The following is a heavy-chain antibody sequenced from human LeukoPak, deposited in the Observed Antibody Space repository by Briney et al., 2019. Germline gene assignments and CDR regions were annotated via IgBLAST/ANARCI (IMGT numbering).Heavy chain of an antibody. V-gene: IGHV3-21*01. CDR3: ARLAVAGAFDI. CDR1: GFTFSSYS. J-gene: IGHJ3*02. D-gene: IGHD6-19*01. CDR2: ISSSSSHI. Sequence: PGGSLRLSCAASGFTFSSYSMNWVRQAPGRGLEWVSSISSSSSHIYYADSAKGRFTISRDNAKNSLYLQMNSLRAEDTAVYYCARLAVAGAFDIWGQGTMVTVSS.